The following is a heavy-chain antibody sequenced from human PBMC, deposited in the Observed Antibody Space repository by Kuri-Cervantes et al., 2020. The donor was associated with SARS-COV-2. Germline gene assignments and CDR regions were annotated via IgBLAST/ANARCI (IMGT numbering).Heavy chain of an antibody. D-gene: IGHD1-26*01. Sequence: ASVKVSCKASGYTFTSYAMHWVRQAPGQRLEWMGWINAGNGNTKYSQKFQGRVTITRDTSASTAYMELSSLRSEDTAVYYCARAEGDSGYYYMDVWGKGTTVTVSS. CDR3: ARAEGDSGYYYMDV. CDR1: GYTFTSYA. CDR2: INAGNGNT. V-gene: IGHV1-3*01. J-gene: IGHJ6*03.